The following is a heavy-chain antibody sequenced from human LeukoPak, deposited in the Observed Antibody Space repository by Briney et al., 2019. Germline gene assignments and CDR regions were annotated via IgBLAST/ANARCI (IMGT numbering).Heavy chain of an antibody. CDR2: INTDGSSG. CDR3: VRGASGSLYVLDH. CDR1: GFAFSNYW. D-gene: IGHD1-26*01. J-gene: IGHJ4*02. V-gene: IGHV3-74*01. Sequence: GGSLRLSCAASGFAFSNYWMHWVRQAPGKGLVWFSRINTDGSSGFYADTVKGRFIISRDNAKNTVYLQMSSLRADDAAVYYCVRGASGSLYVLDHWGQGILVTVSS.